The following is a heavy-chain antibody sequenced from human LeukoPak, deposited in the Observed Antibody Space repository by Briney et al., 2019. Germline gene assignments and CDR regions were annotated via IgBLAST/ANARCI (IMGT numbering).Heavy chain of an antibody. J-gene: IGHJ3*01. Sequence: GGSLRLSCAGSGFSFSSYGMHWVRQAPGKGLEWAAFIRYDGSNKYYADSVKGRFTISRDNSKNTLYLQMNSLRADDTAVYYCAMKAVPRPRLHDAFDFWGQGTVVSVSS. CDR1: GFSFSSYG. CDR2: IRYDGSNK. V-gene: IGHV3-30*02. D-gene: IGHD5-24*01. CDR3: AMKAVPRPRLHDAFDF.